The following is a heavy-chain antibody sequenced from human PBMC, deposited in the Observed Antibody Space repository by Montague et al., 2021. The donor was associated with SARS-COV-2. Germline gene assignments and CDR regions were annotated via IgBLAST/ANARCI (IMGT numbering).Heavy chain of an antibody. CDR3: ARGDGLRHYTGYAFDI. Sequence: CAISGDSVSGDNVSWNWIRQSPSRGLEWLGRTYYRSRWFDHYEVSMKGRISIKADTSKNQFSLQLDSVTPEDTAVYYCARGDGLRHYTGYAFDIWGQGTLVTVSS. J-gene: IGHJ3*02. V-gene: IGHV6-1*01. D-gene: IGHD3-3*01. CDR2: TYYRSRWFD. CDR1: GDSVSGDNVS.